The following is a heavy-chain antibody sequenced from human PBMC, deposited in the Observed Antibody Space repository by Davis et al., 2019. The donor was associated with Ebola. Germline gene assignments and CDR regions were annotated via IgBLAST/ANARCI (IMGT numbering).Heavy chain of an antibody. CDR1: GFTFSSYS. Sequence: PGGSLRLSCAGSGFTFSSYSMNWVRQAPRKGLEWVSLISGSGTTYYADSVKGRFTISRDNSKNTLYLQMNSLRAEDTAVYYCVKDLKDVPIGYTYYMDAWGKGTTVTVSS. CDR3: VKDLKDVPIGYTYYMDA. V-gene: IGHV3-23*01. D-gene: IGHD5-24*01. CDR2: ISGSGTT. J-gene: IGHJ6*03.